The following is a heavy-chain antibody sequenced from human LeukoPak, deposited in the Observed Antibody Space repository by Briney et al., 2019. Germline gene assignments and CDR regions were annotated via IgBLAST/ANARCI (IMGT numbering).Heavy chain of an antibody. CDR3: ARLNYSMDV. V-gene: IGHV3-48*03. J-gene: IGHJ6*02. CDR2: ISNSASVI. Sequence: GGSLRLSCAASGFSFSSYEMNWVRQAPGKGLEWVSYISNSASVIYYADSVKGRFTISRDDAKNSLYLQMNSLRAEDTAVYYCARLNYSMDVWGQGTTVTVSS. CDR1: GFSFSSYE.